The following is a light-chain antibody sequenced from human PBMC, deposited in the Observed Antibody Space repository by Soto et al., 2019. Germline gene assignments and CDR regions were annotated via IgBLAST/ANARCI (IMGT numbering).Light chain of an antibody. J-gene: IGKJ1*01. CDR3: QQRT. V-gene: IGKV3-20*01. CDR2: GAS. Sequence: EIVLTQSPGTLPLSPGERDTLSCRASQSVSSSYLAWYQQKPGQAPRLLIYGASIRATGIPDRFSGSGSGTDFTLTISRLEPEDFAVYYCQQRTFGQGTKWISN. CDR1: QSVSSSY.